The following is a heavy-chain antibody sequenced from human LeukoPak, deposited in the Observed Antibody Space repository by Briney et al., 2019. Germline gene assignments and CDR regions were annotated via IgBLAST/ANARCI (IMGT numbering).Heavy chain of an antibody. CDR2: IIPIFGTP. CDR1: GGPFSSNS. J-gene: IGHJ3*02. Sequence: SVKVSCKASGGPFSSNSINWVRQAPGQGLEWMGGIIPIFGTPNYAQKFQGIVTITADKSTNTTYMELSSLKSEDTAVYYCATGRYCSGGSCFDGDAFDIWGQGTMVTVSS. V-gene: IGHV1-69*06. CDR3: ATGRYCSGGSCFDGDAFDI. D-gene: IGHD2-15*01.